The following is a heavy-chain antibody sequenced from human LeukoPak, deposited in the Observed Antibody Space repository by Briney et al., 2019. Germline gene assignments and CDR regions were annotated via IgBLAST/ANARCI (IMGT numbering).Heavy chain of an antibody. D-gene: IGHD3-10*01. CDR3: ARVWSPKYYYYYMDV. V-gene: IGHV1-46*01. Sequence: ASVKVSRKASGYTFTTYYMHWLRQAAGQGLECMRIINPSGGSTSYAQKFQGRVTMTRDTSTSTVYMELSSLRSEDTAVYYCARVWSPKYYYYYMDVWGKGTTVTVSS. J-gene: IGHJ6*03. CDR1: GYTFTTYY. CDR2: INPSGGST.